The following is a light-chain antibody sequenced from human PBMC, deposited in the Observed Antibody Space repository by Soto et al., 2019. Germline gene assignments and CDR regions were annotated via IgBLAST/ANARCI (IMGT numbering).Light chain of an antibody. CDR1: SGHSSYI. J-gene: IGLJ2*01. CDR3: ETWDSNTRV. V-gene: IGLV4-60*03. CDR2: LEGSGSY. Sequence: QLVLTQSSSASASLGSSVKLTCTLSSGHSSYIIAWHQQQPGQAPRYLMKLEGSGSYHQGSGVPDRFSGSSSEADRYLTISNLQSEDEADYYCETWDSNTRVFGGGTKLTVL.